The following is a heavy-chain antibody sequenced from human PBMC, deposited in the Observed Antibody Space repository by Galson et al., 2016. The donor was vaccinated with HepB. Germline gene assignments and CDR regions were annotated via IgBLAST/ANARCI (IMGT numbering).Heavy chain of an antibody. D-gene: IGHD2-15*01. V-gene: IGHV3-23*01. Sequence: SLRLSCAASGFTFTDYPMTWVRQAPGKTLECISSMNGGDDRTYYTDSVKGRFTISRDNAQNTLYLQLSSLTPEDTAVYYCAKDWWGCRGPKCHHYGLDVWGQGTTVTVSS. J-gene: IGHJ6*02. CDR1: GFTFTDYP. CDR2: MNGGDDRT. CDR3: AKDWWGCRGPKCHHYGLDV.